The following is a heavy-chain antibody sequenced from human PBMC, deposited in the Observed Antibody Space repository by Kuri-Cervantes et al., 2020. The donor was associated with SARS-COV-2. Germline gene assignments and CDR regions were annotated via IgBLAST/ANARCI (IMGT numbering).Heavy chain of an antibody. D-gene: IGHD4-17*01. J-gene: IGHJ4*02. V-gene: IGHV3-53*04. CDR1: GFTVSSNY. Sequence: GESLKISCAASGFTVSSNYMSWVRQAPGKGLEWVSVIYSGGSTYYADSVKGRFTISRHNSKNTLYLQMNSLRAEDTAIYYCAIATPSGDLTPFSSWGQGTLVTVSS. CDR3: AIATPSGDLTPFSS. CDR2: IYSGGST.